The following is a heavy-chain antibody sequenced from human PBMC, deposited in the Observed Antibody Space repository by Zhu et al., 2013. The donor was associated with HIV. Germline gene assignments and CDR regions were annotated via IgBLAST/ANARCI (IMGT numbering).Heavy chain of an antibody. V-gene: IGHV1-24*01. J-gene: IGHJ6*02. Sequence: QVQLVQSGAEVKKPGASVKVSCKVSGYTLTELSMHWVRQAPGKGLEWMGGFDPEDGETIYAQKFQGRVTMTEDTSTDTAYMELSSLRSEDTAVYYCATEGLGATTSDYYYGMDVWGQGTTVTVSS. CDR2: FDPEDGET. CDR3: ATEGLGATTSDYYYGMDV. CDR1: GYTLTELS. D-gene: IGHD1-26*01.